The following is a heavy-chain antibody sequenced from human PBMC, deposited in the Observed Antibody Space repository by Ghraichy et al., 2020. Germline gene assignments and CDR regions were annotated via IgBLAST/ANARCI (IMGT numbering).Heavy chain of an antibody. CDR2: INHSGST. CDR1: GGSFSGYY. Sequence: GSLRLSCAVYGGSFSGYYWSWIRQPPGKGLEWIGEINHSGSTNYNPSLKSRVTISVDTSKNQFSLKLSSVTAADTAVYYCATYGYWGQGTLVTVSS. J-gene: IGHJ4*02. CDR3: ATYGY. V-gene: IGHV4-34*01. D-gene: IGHD4-17*01.